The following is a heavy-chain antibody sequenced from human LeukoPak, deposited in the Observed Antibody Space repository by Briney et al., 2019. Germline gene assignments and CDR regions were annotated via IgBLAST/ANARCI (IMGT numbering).Heavy chain of an antibody. J-gene: IGHJ4*02. V-gene: IGHV3-30-3*01. CDR3: ARERYYGSGSPPSLYFDY. CDR1: GFTFRNYV. Sequence: PGGSLRLSCAASGFTFRNYVIHWVRQAPGKGLEWVAVTSSDLNVKLYADSVKGRFTISRDNSRSTLYLQMNSLRPEDTAIYYCARERYYGSGSPPSLYFDYWGQGTLVTVSS. D-gene: IGHD3-10*01. CDR2: TSSDLNVK.